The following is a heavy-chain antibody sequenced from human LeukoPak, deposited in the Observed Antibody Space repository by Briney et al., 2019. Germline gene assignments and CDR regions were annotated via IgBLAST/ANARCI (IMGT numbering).Heavy chain of an antibody. J-gene: IGHJ4*02. Sequence: GGSLRLSCAASGFTFSSYGMHWVRQAPGKGLEWVAVISYDGSNKYYADSVKGRFTISRDNSKNTLYLQMNSLRAEDTAIYYCMRDKGPTMEERSDYWGLGTLVTVSS. CDR1: GFTFSSYG. CDR2: ISYDGSNK. CDR3: MRDKGPTMEERSDY. D-gene: IGHD1-26*01. V-gene: IGHV3-30*03.